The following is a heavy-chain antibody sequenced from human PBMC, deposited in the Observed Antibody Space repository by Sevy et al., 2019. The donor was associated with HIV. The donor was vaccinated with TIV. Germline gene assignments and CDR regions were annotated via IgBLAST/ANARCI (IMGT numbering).Heavy chain of an antibody. J-gene: IGHJ4*02. D-gene: IGHD3-10*01. V-gene: IGHV3-23*01. Sequence: GGSLRLSCAASGFTFISYAMSWDRQAPGKGLEWVSSISSSGGYTYYADSVKGRFTISRDNSRNTLDLQMNSLRAEDTAVYYCATEHLFGYYWGQGTLVTVSS. CDR2: ISSSGGYT. CDR3: ATEHLFGYY. CDR1: GFTFISYA.